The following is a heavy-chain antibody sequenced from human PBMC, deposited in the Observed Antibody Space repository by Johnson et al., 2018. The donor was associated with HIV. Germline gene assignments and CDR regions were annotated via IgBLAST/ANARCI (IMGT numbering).Heavy chain of an antibody. Sequence: EVQLVESGGGVVQPGGSLRLSCVASGFTFSRNYMNWVRQAPGKGLEWVANIKQDGSEKYYVDSVKDRFTISRDNAKNSLYLQMNSLRAEDTAVYYCARDPPWPMRNAFDIWGQGTVVTVSS. V-gene: IGHV3-7*01. J-gene: IGHJ3*02. CDR2: IKQDGSEK. D-gene: IGHD5-12*01. CDR1: GFTFSRNY. CDR3: ARDPPWPMRNAFDI.